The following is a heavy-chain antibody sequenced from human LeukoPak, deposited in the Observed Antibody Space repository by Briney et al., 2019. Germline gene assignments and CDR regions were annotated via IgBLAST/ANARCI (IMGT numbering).Heavy chain of an antibody. J-gene: IGHJ6*02. Sequence: GASVKVSCKASGYTFTGYYMHWVRQAPGKGLEWMGGFDPEDGETIYAQKFQGRVTMTEDTSTDTAYMELSSLRSEDTAVYYCATDATALGNYYYGMDVWGQGTTVTVSS. CDR2: FDPEDGET. CDR3: ATDATALGNYYYGMDV. CDR1: GYTFTGYY. V-gene: IGHV1-24*01. D-gene: IGHD3-3*02.